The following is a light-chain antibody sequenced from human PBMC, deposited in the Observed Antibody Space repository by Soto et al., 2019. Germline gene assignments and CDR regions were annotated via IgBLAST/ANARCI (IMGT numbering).Light chain of an antibody. CDR2: WAS. Sequence: DIVMTQSPDSLALSLGERATIKCKSSQVLFYNVNNKNYLGWYQQKAGQPPKLLLYWASYRESGVPDRFSGSGSGTDFALTISSLQAEDVAVYYCQQYYDTPWTFGQGTKVDIK. V-gene: IGKV4-1*01. CDR3: QQYYDTPWT. J-gene: IGKJ1*01. CDR1: QVLFYNVNNKNY.